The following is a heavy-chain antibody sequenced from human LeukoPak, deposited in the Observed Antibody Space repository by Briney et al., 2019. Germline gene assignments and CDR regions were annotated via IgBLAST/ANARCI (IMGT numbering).Heavy chain of an antibody. CDR3: ARGPWIQLWRTNWFDP. D-gene: IGHD5-18*01. J-gene: IGHJ5*02. CDR1: GGSVSSGCYC. V-gene: IGHV4-61*01. CDR2: IYYRGST. Sequence: PSETLSLTCTVSGGSVSSGCYCWSWLRQPPGKGLEGFGHIYYRGSTNYTPSLKSRVTISVDTTKNQFSLKLSSVTAADTAVYYWARGPWIQLWRTNWFDPWGQGTLVTVSS.